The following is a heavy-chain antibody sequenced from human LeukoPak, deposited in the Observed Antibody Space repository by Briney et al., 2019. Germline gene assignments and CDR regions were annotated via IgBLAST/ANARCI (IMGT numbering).Heavy chain of an antibody. V-gene: IGHV4-59*08. CDR3: ARQVELPSFDI. CDR2: PYYRGST. Sequence: KPSETLSLTCTVSGVSICSFHWRWLPQPPGKGLVWIGYPYYRGSTNYKPSLKSRVTISVDTSKNQFSLKLSSVTAADTAVYYCARQVELPSFDIWGQGTMVTVSS. J-gene: IGHJ3*02. D-gene: IGHD1-26*01. CDR1: GVSICSFH.